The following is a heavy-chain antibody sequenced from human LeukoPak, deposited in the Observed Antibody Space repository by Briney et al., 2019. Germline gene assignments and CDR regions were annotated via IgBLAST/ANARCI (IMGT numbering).Heavy chain of an antibody. J-gene: IGHJ4*02. Sequence: SQTLSLTCTVSGDSISSDNYYWSWIRQHAGTGLEYIGRFNTGGNTYYNPSLKSRVTISLDTSKNLLSLRLSSVTAADTAVYYCARAPRQQLFPVYWGQGTLVTVSS. D-gene: IGHD6-13*01. CDR1: GDSISSDNYY. V-gene: IGHV4-61*02. CDR2: FNTGGNT. CDR3: ARAPRQQLFPVY.